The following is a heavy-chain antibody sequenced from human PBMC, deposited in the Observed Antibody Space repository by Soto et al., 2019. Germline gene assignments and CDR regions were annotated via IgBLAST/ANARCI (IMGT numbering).Heavy chain of an antibody. CDR1: GGSISSPSYN. CDR3: ATVASTHFDS. V-gene: IGHV4-39*01. CDR2: FFYGGRT. J-gene: IGHJ4*02. D-gene: IGHD1-1*01. Sequence: QVQLQQSGPGLLKPSETLSLTCTVSGGSISSPSYNWGWVRQPPGKGPEWIGSFFYGGRTHYSPSLESRLSISVDTARSQVSLILTSVTAADTVVYYCATVASTHFDSWGQGAVVVVSS.